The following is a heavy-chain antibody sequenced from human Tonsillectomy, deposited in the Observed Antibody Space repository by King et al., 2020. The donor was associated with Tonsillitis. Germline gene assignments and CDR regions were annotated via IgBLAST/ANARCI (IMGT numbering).Heavy chain of an antibody. Sequence: VQLVESGGGVVQPGRSLRLSCAASGFTFSSYAMHWVRQAPGKGLEGVAGISYDGSNKYYEDSVKGRFTISRDNSKNKLYLQMNSLRAEDTAVFYCAGEPSYDYGGSYFDSWGQGTLVTVSS. CDR3: AGEPSYDYGGSYFDS. CDR2: ISYDGSNK. V-gene: IGHV3-30*04. J-gene: IGHJ4*02. D-gene: IGHD4-23*01. CDR1: GFTFSSYA.